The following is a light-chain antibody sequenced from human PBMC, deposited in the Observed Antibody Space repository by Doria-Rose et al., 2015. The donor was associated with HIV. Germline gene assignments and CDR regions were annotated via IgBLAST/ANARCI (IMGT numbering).Light chain of an antibody. J-gene: IGKJ1*01. CDR2: DGS. Sequence: TQSPGTLSLSPGERATLSCRASQSFSSTYLAWYQQKPGQAPSLLIHDGSTRATGIPDRFSASGSGTDFTPTISRLEPEDFALYYCHQYGTSWTFGQGTKVEI. CDR3: HQYGTSWT. V-gene: IGKV3-20*01. CDR1: QSFSSTY.